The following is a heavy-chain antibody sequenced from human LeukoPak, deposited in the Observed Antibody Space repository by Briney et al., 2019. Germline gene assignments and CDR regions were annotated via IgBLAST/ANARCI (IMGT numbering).Heavy chain of an antibody. Sequence: SETLSLTCTVSGGSISSYYWSWIRQPAGKGLEWIGRIYTSGSTNYNPSLKSRVTMSVDTSKNQFSLKLSSVTAADTAVYYCARDLMYSRGWYPHFDYWGQGTLVTVSS. D-gene: IGHD6-19*01. CDR1: GGSISSYY. CDR3: ARDLMYSRGWYPHFDY. V-gene: IGHV4-4*07. J-gene: IGHJ4*02. CDR2: IYTSGST.